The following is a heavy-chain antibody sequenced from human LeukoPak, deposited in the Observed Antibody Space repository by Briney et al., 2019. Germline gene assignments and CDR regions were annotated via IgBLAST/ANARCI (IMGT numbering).Heavy chain of an antibody. Sequence: ASVKVSCKASGYTFTSYGISWVRQAPGQGLEWMGWINPNSGGTNYAQKFQGRVTMTRDTSISTAYMELSRLRSDDTAVYYCARDHLYSGYVGGDYWGQGTLVTVSS. J-gene: IGHJ4*02. CDR1: GYTFTSYG. CDR3: ARDHLYSGYVGGDY. V-gene: IGHV1-2*02. D-gene: IGHD5-12*01. CDR2: INPNSGGT.